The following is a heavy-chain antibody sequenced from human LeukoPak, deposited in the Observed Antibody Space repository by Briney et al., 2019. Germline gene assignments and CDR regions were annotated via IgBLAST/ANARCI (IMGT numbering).Heavy chain of an antibody. CDR3: AKEGTPQVSTWYDL. CDR2: ISYEGGTQ. V-gene: IGHV3-30*18. J-gene: IGHJ5*02. Sequence: QPGMPLRLSCAASGVTLSPYGMHWVRQAPGKGLEWVAVISYEGGTQHYADSVKGRFIISRDNPRNTLYLQMNILRTEDTAVYYCAKEGTPQVSTWYDLWGQGTQVIVSS. D-gene: IGHD3-10*01. CDR1: GVTLSPYG.